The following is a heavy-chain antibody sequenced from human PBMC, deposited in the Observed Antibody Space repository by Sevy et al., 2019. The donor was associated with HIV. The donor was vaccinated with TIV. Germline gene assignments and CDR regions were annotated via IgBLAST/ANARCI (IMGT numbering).Heavy chain of an antibody. Sequence: GGSLRLSCAASGFTFCSYGMHWVRQAPGKGLEWVAVIWYAGSNKYYADSVKGRFTISRDNSKNTLYLQMNSLRAEDTAVYYCARDRRWLQSNGFYDYWGQGTLVTVSS. D-gene: IGHD5-12*01. J-gene: IGHJ4*02. CDR2: IWYAGSNK. V-gene: IGHV3-33*01. CDR1: GFTFCSYG. CDR3: ARDRRWLQSNGFYDY.